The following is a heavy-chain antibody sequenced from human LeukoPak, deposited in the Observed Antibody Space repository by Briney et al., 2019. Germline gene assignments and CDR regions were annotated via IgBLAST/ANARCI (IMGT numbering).Heavy chain of an antibody. J-gene: IGHJ4*02. Sequence: GGSLRLSCAASGFTFSSYEMNWVSQAPGKGLEWVSYISSSGSTIYYADSVKGRFTISRDNAKNSLFLQMNSLRAEDAAVYYCARDTRYCSGGGCYVGYYFDYWGQGTLVTVSS. CDR3: ARDTRYCSGGGCYVGYYFDY. V-gene: IGHV3-48*03. CDR1: GFTFSSYE. CDR2: ISSSGSTI. D-gene: IGHD2-15*01.